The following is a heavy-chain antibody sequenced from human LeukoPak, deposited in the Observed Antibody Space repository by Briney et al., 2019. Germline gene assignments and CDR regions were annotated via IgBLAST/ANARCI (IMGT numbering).Heavy chain of an antibody. CDR2: ISGSGGST. J-gene: IGHJ6*02. V-gene: IGHV3-23*01. CDR1: GFTFSSYA. Sequence: PGGSLRLSCAASGFTFSSYAMSWVRQAPGKGLEWVSAISGSGGSTYYADSVKGRFTISRDNSKNTLYLQMNSLRAEDTAVYYCARGSYYYYGMDVWGQGTTVTVSS. CDR3: ARGSYYYYGMDV. D-gene: IGHD3-16*01.